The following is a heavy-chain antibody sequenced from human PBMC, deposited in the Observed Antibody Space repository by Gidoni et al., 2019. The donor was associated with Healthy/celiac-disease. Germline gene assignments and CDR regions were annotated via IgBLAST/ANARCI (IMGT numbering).Heavy chain of an antibody. D-gene: IGHD4-17*01. V-gene: IGHV3-13*01. CDR3: ARGSIPYGGITSGYYFDY. Sequence: EVQLVESGGGLVQPGGSLRLSCAASGFTFSSYDMHWVRQATGKGLEWVSAIGTAGDTYYPGSVKGRFTISRENAKNSLYLQMNSLRAGDTAVYYCARGSIPYGGITSGYYFDYWGQGTLVTVSS. CDR2: IGTAGDT. J-gene: IGHJ4*02. CDR1: GFTFSSYD.